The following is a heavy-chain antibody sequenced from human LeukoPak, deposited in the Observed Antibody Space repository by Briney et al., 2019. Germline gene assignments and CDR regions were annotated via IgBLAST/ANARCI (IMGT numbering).Heavy chain of an antibody. CDR3: ARLRYVGRHLDRPYFDY. Sequence: GESLKISCKGSGYSFTSYWIGWVRQMPGKGLEWMGIIYPGDSDTRYSPSFQGQVTISADKSISTAYLQWSSLKASDTAMYYCARLRYVGRHLDRPYFDYWGQGTLVTVSS. CDR2: IYPGDSDT. V-gene: IGHV5-51*01. D-gene: IGHD1-26*01. J-gene: IGHJ4*02. CDR1: GYSFTSYW.